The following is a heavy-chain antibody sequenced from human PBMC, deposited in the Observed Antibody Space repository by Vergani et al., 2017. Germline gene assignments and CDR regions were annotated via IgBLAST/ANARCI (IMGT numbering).Heavy chain of an antibody. Sequence: QMQLVQSGPEVKKPGTSVKVSCKASGFTFTNSAVQWVRQARGQRLEWIGWIVVGSGNTNYAQQFQERVTISRDMSTGTVYMELSSLRSEDSAVYYCARAVRGYSYGYQGGAFDIWGQGTMVTVSS. V-gene: IGHV1-58*01. J-gene: IGHJ3*02. D-gene: IGHD5-18*01. CDR1: GFTFTNSA. CDR2: IVVGSGNT. CDR3: ARAVRGYSYGYQGGAFDI.